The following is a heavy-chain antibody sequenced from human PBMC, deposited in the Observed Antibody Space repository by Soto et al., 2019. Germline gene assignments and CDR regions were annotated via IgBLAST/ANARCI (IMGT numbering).Heavy chain of an antibody. D-gene: IGHD3-22*01. Sequence: GVSLRLACAASGFTFSSYTMHWVRQTPGKGLEWVADISYDGGDKYYADSVKGRFTISRDNSKNTLYLQMNSLRAEDTSVYYCAREYSSAVVAPGYWGQGILVTVS. CDR3: AREYSSAVVAPGY. V-gene: IGHV3-30-3*01. CDR1: GFTFSSYT. J-gene: IGHJ4*02. CDR2: ISYDGGDK.